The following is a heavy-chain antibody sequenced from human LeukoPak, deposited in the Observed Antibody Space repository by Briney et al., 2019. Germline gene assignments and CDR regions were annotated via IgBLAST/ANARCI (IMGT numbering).Heavy chain of an antibody. J-gene: IGHJ3*02. V-gene: IGHV4-4*02. CDR2: IYHSGST. D-gene: IGHD3-10*01. CDR3: AKSNGYGLVDI. Sequence: SETLSLTCGVSSGSISSGIWWSWVRQPPGKGLEWIGEIYHSGSTNYNPSLKSRATISVDKSKGQFSLKLSSVTAADTTVYYCAKSNGYGLVDIWGQGTMVTVSS. CDR1: SGSISSGIW.